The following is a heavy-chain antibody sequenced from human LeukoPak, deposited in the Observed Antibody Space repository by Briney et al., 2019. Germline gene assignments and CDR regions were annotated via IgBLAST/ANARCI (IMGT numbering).Heavy chain of an antibody. J-gene: IGHJ3*02. CDR1: GGSISGGAYS. V-gene: IGHV4-30-2*06. CDR3: AREIMAAFDI. Sequence: SETLSLTCTVSGGSISGGAYSWGWIRQSPGKGLEWIGYIYHSGSTYYNPSLQSRVTISLDRSKNQFSLKLSSVTAADTAVYYCAREIMAAFDIWGQGTMVTVYS. CDR2: IYHSGST. D-gene: IGHD5-24*01.